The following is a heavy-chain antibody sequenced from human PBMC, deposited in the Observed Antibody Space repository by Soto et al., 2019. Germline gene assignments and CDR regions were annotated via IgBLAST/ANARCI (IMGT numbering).Heavy chain of an antibody. V-gene: IGHV4-30-2*01. D-gene: IGHD6-19*01. CDR3: ARGYASGIPGY. CDR2: IYDSCTT. J-gene: IGHJ4*02. CDR1: GGSISSGGYS. Sequence: QLQLQESGSGLVKPSQTLSLTCAVSGGSISSGGYSWNWLRHPPGKGLEWIVYIYDSCTTNFNPSLRSRVSIAADRSKNRFSMNLTSVPAGDTAVYYCARGYASGIPGYWGQGILFTVSS.